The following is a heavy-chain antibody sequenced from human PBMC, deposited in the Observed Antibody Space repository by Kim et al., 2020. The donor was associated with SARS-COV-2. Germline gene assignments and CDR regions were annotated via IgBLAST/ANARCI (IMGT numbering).Heavy chain of an antibody. CDR3: ARARGYCSATTCEAAFDI. CDR1: GFTFSRYA. D-gene: IGHD2-15*01. Sequence: GGSLRLSCAASGFTFSRYAMTWVRQAPGKGPEWVSTFSNQGGSIFYADSVKGRFTISRDNSKDTLYLQMDSLRAEDTAVYYCARARGYCSATTCEAAFDIWGQGTLVTVSS. J-gene: IGHJ3*02. CDR2: FSNQGGSI. V-gene: IGHV3-23*01.